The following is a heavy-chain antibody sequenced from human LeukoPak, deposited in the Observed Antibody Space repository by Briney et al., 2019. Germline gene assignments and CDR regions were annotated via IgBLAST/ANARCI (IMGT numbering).Heavy chain of an antibody. CDR2: VYHSGST. D-gene: IGHD1-26*01. CDR1: GYSISSGYY. J-gene: IGHJ4*02. Sequence: SETLSLTCAVSGYSISSGYYWGWIRQPPRKGLEWIGSVYHSGSTYYNPSLKSRVTISVDTSKNQFSLKLSSVTAADTAVYYCASRSGSYYGPFDYWGQGTLVTVSS. V-gene: IGHV4-38-2*01. CDR3: ASRSGSYYGPFDY.